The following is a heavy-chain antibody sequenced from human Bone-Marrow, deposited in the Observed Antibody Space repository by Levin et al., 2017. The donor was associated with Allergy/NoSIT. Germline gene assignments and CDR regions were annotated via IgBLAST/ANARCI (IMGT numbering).Heavy chain of an antibody. CDR1: GFTFSSYW. Sequence: PGGSLRLSCAASGFTFSSYWMSWVRQAPGKGLEWVANIKQDGSEKYYVDSVKGRFTISRDNAKNSVFLQMNSLRAEDTAVYYCARLSMVQGRDYWGQGTLVTVSS. D-gene: IGHD3-10*01. J-gene: IGHJ4*02. CDR3: ARLSMVQGRDY. V-gene: IGHV3-7*03. CDR2: IKQDGSEK.